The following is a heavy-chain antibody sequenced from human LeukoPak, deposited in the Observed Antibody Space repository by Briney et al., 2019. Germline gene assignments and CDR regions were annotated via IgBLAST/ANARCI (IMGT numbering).Heavy chain of an antibody. Sequence: GGSLRLSCAASGFTFSSYSMNWVRQAPGKGLEWVSYISSSSDTIYYADPVRGRFTISRDNAKNSLYLLMNSLRDEDTAVYYCVRDRYYDSMWGAEYFQHWGQGTLVTVSS. CDR3: VRDRYYDSMWGAEYFQH. V-gene: IGHV3-48*02. J-gene: IGHJ1*01. D-gene: IGHD3-22*01. CDR1: GFTFSSYS. CDR2: ISSSSDTI.